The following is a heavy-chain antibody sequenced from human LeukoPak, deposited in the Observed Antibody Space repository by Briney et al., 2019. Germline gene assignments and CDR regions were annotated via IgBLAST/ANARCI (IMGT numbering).Heavy chain of an antibody. Sequence: GGSLRLSCAASGFRFSDFTMSWVRQAPGKGPEWVSAIGGRGGSTYYADSLGGRFTISRDNSKDMLYLQMNSLKVEDTATYYCGKEGGAWGQGTKVTVSS. CDR1: GFRFSDFT. D-gene: IGHD3-16*01. J-gene: IGHJ5*02. V-gene: IGHV3-23*01. CDR2: IGGRGGST. CDR3: GKEGGA.